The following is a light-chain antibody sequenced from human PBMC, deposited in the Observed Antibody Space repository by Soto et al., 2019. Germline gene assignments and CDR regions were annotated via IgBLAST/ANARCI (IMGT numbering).Light chain of an antibody. CDR3: QQRSSLPRT. Sequence: EIVLTQSPATLSLSPGERAALSCRASQSISSDLAWYQQKPGQAPRLFIYDASNRVTGIPARFRGSGSGTNFTLTITTLEPEYFAVYYCQQRSSLPRTFGQGTKV. V-gene: IGKV3-11*01. CDR1: QSISSD. CDR2: DAS. J-gene: IGKJ1*01.